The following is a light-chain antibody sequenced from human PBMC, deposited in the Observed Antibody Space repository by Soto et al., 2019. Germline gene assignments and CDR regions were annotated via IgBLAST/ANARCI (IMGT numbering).Light chain of an antibody. CDR2: EVC. CDR3: SSYTTSSTLVV. V-gene: IGLV2-14*02. J-gene: IGLJ3*02. Sequence: QSALTQPASVSGSPGQSITISCTGTSSDVGSYNLVSWYQQRPGKAPKVMMYEVCKRPSGVSNRFSGSKSGNTASLTISGLQAEDEAEYFCSSYTTSSTLVVFGGGTKVTVL. CDR1: SSDVGSYNL.